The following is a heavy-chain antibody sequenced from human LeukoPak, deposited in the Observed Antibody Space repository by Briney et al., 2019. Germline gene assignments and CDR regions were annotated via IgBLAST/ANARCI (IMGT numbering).Heavy chain of an antibody. CDR3: AGRLTTGGFFDY. CDR1: GFTFSDYY. V-gene: IGHV3-11*06. CDR2: ISSSSSYT. D-gene: IGHD4-11*01. Sequence: PGGSLRLSCAASGFTFSDYYMSWIRQAPGKGLEWVSYISSSSSYTNYADSVKGRFTISRDNAKNSLYLQMNSLSAEDTAVYYCAGRLTTGGFFDYWGQGTLVTVSS. J-gene: IGHJ4*02.